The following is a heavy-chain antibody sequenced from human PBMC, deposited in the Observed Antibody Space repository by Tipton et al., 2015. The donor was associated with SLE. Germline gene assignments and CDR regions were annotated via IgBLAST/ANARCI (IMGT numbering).Heavy chain of an antibody. CDR2: IYYSGST. J-gene: IGHJ3*01. V-gene: IGHV4-39*07. CDR3: ARALPFNYDFLSGYSTDPFDV. D-gene: IGHD3-3*01. CDR1: SGSISTAIYY. Sequence: TLSLTCTVSSGSISTAIYYWGWIRQPPGKGLEWIGSIYYSGSTYYNPSLRSRVTISVDTSKNQFSLKLTSVTAADTAVYYCARALPFNYDFLSGYSTDPFDVWGQGTMVTVSA.